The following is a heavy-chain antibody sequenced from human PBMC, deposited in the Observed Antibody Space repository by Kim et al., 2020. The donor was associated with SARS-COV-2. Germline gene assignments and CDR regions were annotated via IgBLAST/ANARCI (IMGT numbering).Heavy chain of an antibody. Sequence: GGSLRLSCAASGFTFSSYAMSWVRQAPGKGLEWVSAISGSGGSTYYADSVKGRFTISRDNSKNTLYLQMNSLRAEDTAVYYCACLDIVVVPAAIPGYYYYGMDVWGQGTTVTVSS. D-gene: IGHD2-2*02. CDR1: GFTFSSYA. CDR3: ACLDIVVVPAAIPGYYYYGMDV. J-gene: IGHJ6*02. CDR2: ISGSGGST. V-gene: IGHV3-23*01.